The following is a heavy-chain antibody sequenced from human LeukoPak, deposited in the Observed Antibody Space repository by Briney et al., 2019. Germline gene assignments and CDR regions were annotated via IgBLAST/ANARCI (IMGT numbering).Heavy chain of an antibody. V-gene: IGHV3-23*01. Sequence: GGSLRLSCAASGFTFSSFAMSWVRQAPGKRLEWVSAISGSGSSPYYADSVKGRFTISRDNSKSTLYLQMNSLRAGDTAVYYCAKDSGPWGYCTTTSCYFAYWGQGALVTVSS. CDR1: GFTFSSFA. CDR2: ISGSGSSP. D-gene: IGHD2-2*01. CDR3: AKDSGPWGYCTTTSCYFAY. J-gene: IGHJ4*02.